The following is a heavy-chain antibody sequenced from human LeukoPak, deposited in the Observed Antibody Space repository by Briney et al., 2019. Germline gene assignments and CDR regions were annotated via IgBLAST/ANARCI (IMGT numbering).Heavy chain of an antibody. J-gene: IGHJ4*02. D-gene: IGHD2-15*01. CDR1: GFTFSSYA. V-gene: IGHV3-23*01. CDR2: ISGSGGST. Sequence: PGGSLRLSCAASGFTFSSYAMSWVRQAPGKGLEWVSAISGSGGSTYYADSVKGRSTISRDNSKNTLYLQMNSLRAEDTAVYYCAKVGYCSGGSCYEIDFDYWGQGTLVTVSS. CDR3: AKVGYCSGGSCYEIDFDY.